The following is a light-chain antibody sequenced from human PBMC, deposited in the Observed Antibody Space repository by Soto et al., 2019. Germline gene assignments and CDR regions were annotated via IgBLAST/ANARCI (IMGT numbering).Light chain of an antibody. Sequence: QTVVTQSSSASASLGSSVKLTCTLSSGHSSYIIAWHQQQPGKAPRYLMKLDGSGSYNKGSGVPDRFSGSSSGADRYLTISNLPFEDEADYYCETWDTNTRVFGGGTKLTVL. CDR3: ETWDTNTRV. V-gene: IGLV4-60*02. J-gene: IGLJ3*02. CDR1: SGHSSYI. CDR2: LDGSGSY.